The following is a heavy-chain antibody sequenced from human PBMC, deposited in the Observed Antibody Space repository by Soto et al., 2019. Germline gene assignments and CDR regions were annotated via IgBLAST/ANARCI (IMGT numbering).Heavy chain of an antibody. CDR2: ISSSGSTI. Sequence: GGSLRLSCAASGFTFSDYYMSWIRQAPGKGLEWVSYISSSGSTIYYADSVKGRFTISRDNAKNSLYLQMNSLRAEDTAVYYCARDQGYYDFWSGYYNYYYCSMDVWGQGTTVTVSS. J-gene: IGHJ6*02. V-gene: IGHV3-11*01. D-gene: IGHD3-3*01. CDR1: GFTFSDYY. CDR3: ARDQGYYDFWSGYYNYYYCSMDV.